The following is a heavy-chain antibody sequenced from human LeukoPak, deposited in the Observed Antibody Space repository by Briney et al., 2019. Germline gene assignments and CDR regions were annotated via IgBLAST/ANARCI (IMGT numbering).Heavy chain of an antibody. CDR2: IHSSGSI. V-gene: IGHV4-4*07. D-gene: IGHD2/OR15-2a*01. CDR3: ARGTFKDGLDV. J-gene: IGHJ6*02. CDR1: GGSISIFY. Sequence: SETLTLTCTVSGGSISIFYWSWIRQPAGMGLDWIGRIHSSGSINHNPSLKSRVTLSVDTSKNQFSLKLTSVAAADTAVYYCARGTFKDGLDVWGQGTTVTVSS.